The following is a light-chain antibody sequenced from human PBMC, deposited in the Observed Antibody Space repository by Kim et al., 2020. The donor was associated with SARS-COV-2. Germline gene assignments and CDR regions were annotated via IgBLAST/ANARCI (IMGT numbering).Light chain of an antibody. J-gene: IGKJ4*01. CDR2: DTS. V-gene: IGKV3-15*01. Sequence: EIVMTQSPVTLSVSPGERATLSCRASQSISSKLAWYQQKPGQAPRLLIYDTSTRATGIPVRFSGSGSGTEFTLTISSLLSEDFAVYYCQQYTDWLTFGGGTKVDIK. CDR3: QQYTDWLT. CDR1: QSISSK.